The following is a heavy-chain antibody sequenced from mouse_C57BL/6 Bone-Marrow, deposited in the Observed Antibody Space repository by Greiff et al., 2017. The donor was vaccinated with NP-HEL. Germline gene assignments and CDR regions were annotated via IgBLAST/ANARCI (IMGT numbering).Heavy chain of an antibody. CDR2: ISSGSSTI. CDR1: GFTFSDYG. CDR3: ARPIYLMDY. D-gene: IGHD2-1*01. J-gene: IGHJ4*01. V-gene: IGHV5-17*01. Sequence: DVKLVESGGGLVKPGGSLKLSCAASGFTFSDYGMHCVRQAPEKGLEWVAYISSGSSTIYYADTVKGRFTISRDNAKNTLFLQMTSLRSEDTAMYYCARPIYLMDYWGQGTSVTVSS.